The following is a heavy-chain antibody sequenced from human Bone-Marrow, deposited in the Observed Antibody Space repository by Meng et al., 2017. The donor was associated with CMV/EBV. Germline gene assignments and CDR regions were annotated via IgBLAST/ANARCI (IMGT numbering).Heavy chain of an antibody. CDR1: GYSISSGYY. J-gene: IGHJ4*02. V-gene: IGHV4-38-2*02. CDR2: IYHSGST. D-gene: IGHD2-2*01. CDR3: ARAAAPSGPLVVPPAISF. Sequence: GSLRLSCTVSGYSISSGYYWGWIRQPPGKGLEWIGSIYHSGSTYYNPSLKSRVTISVDTSKNQFSLKLSSVTAADTRVYYCARAAAPSGPLVVPPAISFCGQGTLVTVSS.